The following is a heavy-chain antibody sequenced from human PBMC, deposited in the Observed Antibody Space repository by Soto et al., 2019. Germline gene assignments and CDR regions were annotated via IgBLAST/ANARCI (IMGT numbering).Heavy chain of an antibody. D-gene: IGHD2-21*02. CDR3: ARESGDHGANFQH. Sequence: QVQLVQSGAEVKKPGASVKVSCKASGYTFTGYYIHWVRQAPGQGLEWVGWMNPNSGVINYAQKFQGRVTMTRDAFISTAHMELRRLTSDDTAVYYCARESGDHGANFQHWGQGTLVTVSS. J-gene: IGHJ1*01. CDR2: MNPNSGVI. CDR1: GYTFTGYY. V-gene: IGHV1-2*02.